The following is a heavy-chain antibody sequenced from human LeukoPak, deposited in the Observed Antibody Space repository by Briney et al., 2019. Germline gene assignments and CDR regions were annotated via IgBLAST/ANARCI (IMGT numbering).Heavy chain of an antibody. CDR2: ISGSSGNT. V-gene: IGHV1-18*01. J-gene: IGHJ6*02. CDR1: GYTFTTHY. D-gene: IGHD2/OR15-2a*01. CDR3: AGNRNSYRYGMDL. Sequence: ASVKVSCTASGYTFTTHYINWVRQAPGQGLEWMGWISGSSGNTNYAQKVQGRVTMTTDTSTNTAYMELRSLRSDDTAVYYCAGNRNSYRYGMDLWGQGTTVTVSS.